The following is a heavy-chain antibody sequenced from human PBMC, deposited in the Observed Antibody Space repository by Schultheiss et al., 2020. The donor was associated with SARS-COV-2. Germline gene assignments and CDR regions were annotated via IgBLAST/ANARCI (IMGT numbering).Heavy chain of an antibody. V-gene: IGHV3-73*01. CDR2: IRSKANSYAT. J-gene: IGHJ5*02. CDR1: GFTFSGSA. Sequence: GESLKISCAASGFTFSGSAMHWVRQASGKGLEWVGRIRSKANSYATAYAASVKGRFTISRDDSKNTAYLQMNSLKTEDTAVYYCTSPYYDFWSGNWFDPWGQGTLVTVSS. CDR3: TSPYYDFWSGNWFDP. D-gene: IGHD3-3*01.